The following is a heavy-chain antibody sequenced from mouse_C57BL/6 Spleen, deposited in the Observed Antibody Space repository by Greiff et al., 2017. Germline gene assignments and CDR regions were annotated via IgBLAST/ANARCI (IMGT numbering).Heavy chain of an antibody. J-gene: IGHJ2*01. CDR2: IDPETGGT. Sequence: VQLQQSGAELVRPGASVTLSCKASGYTFTDYEMHWVKQTPVHGLEWIGAIDPETGGTAYNQKFKGKAILTADKSSSTAYMGLRSLTSEDSAVYYCTRRGGYYYGSSSSFPFDYWGQGTTLTVSS. CDR3: TRRGGYYYGSSSSFPFDY. V-gene: IGHV1-15*01. CDR1: GYTFTDYE. D-gene: IGHD1-1*01.